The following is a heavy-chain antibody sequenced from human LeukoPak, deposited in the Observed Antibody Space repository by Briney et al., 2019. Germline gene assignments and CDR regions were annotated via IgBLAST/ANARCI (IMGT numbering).Heavy chain of an antibody. J-gene: IGHJ4*02. CDR3: AKDKSKGSSSWHFDY. D-gene: IGHD6-13*01. V-gene: IGHV3-23*01. CDR1: GFTFSSYA. Sequence: QSGGSLRLSCAASGFTFSSYAMSWVRQAPGKGLEWVSAISGSGGSTYYADSVKGRFTISRDNSKNTLYLQMNSLRAEDTAVYYCAKDKSKGSSSWHFDYWGQGTLVTVSS. CDR2: ISGSGGST.